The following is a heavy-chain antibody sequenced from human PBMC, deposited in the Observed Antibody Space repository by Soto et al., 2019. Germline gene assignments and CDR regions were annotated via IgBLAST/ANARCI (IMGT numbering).Heavy chain of an antibody. J-gene: IGHJ6*02. CDR3: ARSQGGSSSLDIYYYYYYGMDV. D-gene: IGHD2-15*01. V-gene: IGHV1-69*01. Sequence: QGQLVQSGAEVTKPGSSVKVSCKAPGGTFSSYAISWVRQAPGQGLEWMGGIIPIIVTAKYAQKFQGRVTITADESTSTGYMELSSLRSEDKAVYYCARSQGGSSSLDIYYYYYYGMDVWGQGTTVTVSS. CDR1: GGTFSSYA. CDR2: IIPIIVTA.